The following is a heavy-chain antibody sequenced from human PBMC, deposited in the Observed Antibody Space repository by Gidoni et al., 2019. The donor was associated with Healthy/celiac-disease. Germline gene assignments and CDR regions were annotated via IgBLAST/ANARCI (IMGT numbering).Heavy chain of an antibody. D-gene: IGHD5-12*01. CDR2: ISSSSNYI. CDR1: GLNFNSYT. V-gene: IGHV3-21*01. CDR3: ARDLRGGYSVYDFSY. J-gene: IGHJ4*02. Sequence: EVQLVESGGGLVKPGGSLRLSCTASGLNFNSYTMNWVRQAPGKGLEWVSSISSSSNYIYYADSVKGRFTISRDNAKNSLYLQMNSLRAEDTAVYYCARDLRGGYSVYDFSYWGQGTLVTVSS.